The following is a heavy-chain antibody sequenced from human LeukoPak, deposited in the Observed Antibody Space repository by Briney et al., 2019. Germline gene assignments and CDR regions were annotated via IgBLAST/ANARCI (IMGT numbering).Heavy chain of an antibody. CDR2: ISHDGYNK. V-gene: IGHV3-30-3*01. CDR1: GFTFGSYW. D-gene: IGHD2-15*01. Sequence: PGGSLRLSCAASGFTFGSYWMSWVRQAPGKGLEWVALISHDGYNKYYADSVKGRFTISRDNSKNTLYVQMNSLTAEDTAVYYCARDMSGGGSCSFDYWGQGTLVTVSS. CDR3: ARDMSGGGSCSFDY. J-gene: IGHJ4*02.